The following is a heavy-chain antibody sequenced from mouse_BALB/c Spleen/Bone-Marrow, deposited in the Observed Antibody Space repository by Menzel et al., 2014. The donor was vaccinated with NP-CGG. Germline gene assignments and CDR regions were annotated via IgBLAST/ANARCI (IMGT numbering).Heavy chain of an antibody. V-gene: IGHV5-6-3*01. CDR3: ARDDVWYAMDY. CDR1: GFTFSSYG. J-gene: IGHJ4*01. CDR2: INSNGGST. Sequence: EVNLVESGGGLVQPGGSLKLSCAASGFTFSSYGMSWVRQTPDKRLELVATINSNGGSTYYPDSVKGRFTISRDNAKNTLYLQMSSLKSEDTAMYYCARDDVWYAMDYWGQGTSVTVSS.